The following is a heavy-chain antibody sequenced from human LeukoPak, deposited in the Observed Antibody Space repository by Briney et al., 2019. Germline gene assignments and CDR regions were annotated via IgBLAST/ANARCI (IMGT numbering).Heavy chain of an antibody. CDR2: ISYSGST. J-gene: IGHJ3*02. V-gene: IGHV4-59*08. Sequence: SETLSLTCTVSGGSISSYYWSWIRQPPGKGLEWIGYISYSGSTYYNPSLKSRVTISVDTSKNQFSLKLSSVTAADTAVYYCVRHTIFEIWGQGTMVTVSS. D-gene: IGHD2-2*01. CDR1: GGSISSYY. CDR3: VRHTIFEI.